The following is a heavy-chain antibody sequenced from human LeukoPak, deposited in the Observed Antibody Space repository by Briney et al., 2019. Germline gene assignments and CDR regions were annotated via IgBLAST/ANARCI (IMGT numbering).Heavy chain of an antibody. Sequence: PGGSLRLSCAASGLTSSSYAMSWVRQAPGKGLEWVSGISGSGGSTYYADSVKGRFTISRDNSKNTLYLQMNSLRAEDTAIYYCAKGSRSSGTYYYFDYWGQGTLVTVSS. V-gene: IGHV3-23*01. D-gene: IGHD1-26*01. CDR3: AKGSRSSGTYYYFDY. J-gene: IGHJ4*02. CDR1: GLTSSSYA. CDR2: ISGSGGST.